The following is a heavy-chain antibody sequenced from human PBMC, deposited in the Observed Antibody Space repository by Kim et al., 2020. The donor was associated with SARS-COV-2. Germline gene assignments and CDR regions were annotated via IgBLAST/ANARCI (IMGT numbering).Heavy chain of an antibody. Sequence: GGSLRLSCAASGFTFSSYAMSWVRQAPGKGLEWVSAISGSGGSTYYADSVKGRFTISRDNSKNTLYLQMNSLRAEDTAVYYCAKTLGYCSGGSCFSFDYWGQGTLVTVSS. CDR3: AKTLGYCSGGSCFSFDY. CDR1: GFTFSSYA. V-gene: IGHV3-23*01. D-gene: IGHD2-15*01. CDR2: ISGSGGST. J-gene: IGHJ4*02.